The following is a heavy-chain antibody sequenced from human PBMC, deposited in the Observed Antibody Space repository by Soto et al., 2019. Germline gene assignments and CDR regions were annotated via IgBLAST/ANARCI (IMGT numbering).Heavy chain of an antibody. CDR3: ARDRSDSSSPFGY. Sequence: GXSVKVSCNASVYTSTSYGISWLRQAPGQGLEWMGWISAYNGNTNYAQKLQGRVTMTTDTSTSTAYMELRSLRSDDTAVYYCARDRSDSSSPFGYWGQGNLVTVSS. CDR2: ISAYNGNT. D-gene: IGHD6-6*01. J-gene: IGHJ4*02. CDR1: VYTSTSYG. V-gene: IGHV1-18*01.